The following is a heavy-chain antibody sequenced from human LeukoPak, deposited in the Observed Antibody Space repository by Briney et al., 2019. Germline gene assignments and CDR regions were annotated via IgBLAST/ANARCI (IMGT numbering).Heavy chain of an antibody. Sequence: ASVKVSCKVSGYTLTELSMHWVRQAPGKGLEWMGGFDPEDGETIYAQKFQGRVTMTEDTSTDTAYMELSSLRSEDTAVYYCASLGWSGVYYDSSGYYYGFDPWGQGTLVTVSS. CDR3: ASLGWSGVYYDSSGYYYGFDP. CDR2: FDPEDGET. V-gene: IGHV1-24*01. D-gene: IGHD3-22*01. J-gene: IGHJ5*02. CDR1: GYTLTELS.